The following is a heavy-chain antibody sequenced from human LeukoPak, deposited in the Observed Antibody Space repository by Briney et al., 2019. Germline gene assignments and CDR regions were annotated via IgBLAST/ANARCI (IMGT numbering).Heavy chain of an antibody. CDR2: IIPIFGTA. V-gene: IGHV1-69*06. CDR1: GGTFSSYA. Sequence: ASVKVSCKASGGTFSSYAISWVRQAPGQGLEWMGGIIPIFGTANYAQKFQGRVTITADKSTSTAYMELSSLRSEDTAVYYYAETDSSSWYLGYWGQGTLVTVSS. CDR3: AETDSSSWYLGY. D-gene: IGHD6-13*01. J-gene: IGHJ4*02.